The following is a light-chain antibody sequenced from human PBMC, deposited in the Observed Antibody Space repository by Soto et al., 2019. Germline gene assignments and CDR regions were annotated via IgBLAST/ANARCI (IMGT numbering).Light chain of an antibody. CDR1: SSDVGGYNF. V-gene: IGLV2-14*01. Sequence: QSALTQPASVSGSPGQSITISCTGTSSDVGGYNFVSWYQQHPGKAPKLIIYDVSNRPSGVSYRFSGSKSGNTASLTISGLQAEDAADYYCCSYTGRSTHVFGAGTKLTVL. J-gene: IGLJ1*01. CDR3: CSYTGRSTHV. CDR2: DVS.